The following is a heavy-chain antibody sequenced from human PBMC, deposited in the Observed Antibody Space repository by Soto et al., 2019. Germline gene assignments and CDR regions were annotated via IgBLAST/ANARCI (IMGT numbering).Heavy chain of an antibody. CDR2: ISYDGSNK. J-gene: IGHJ4*02. Sequence: GGSLRLSCAASGFTFSSYAMHWVRQAPGKGLEWVAVISYDGSNKYYADSVKGRFTISRDNSKNTLYLQMNSLRAEDTAVYYCARDHLPSITIFGVVFAYWGQGTLVTVSS. CDR3: ARDHLPSITIFGVVFAY. D-gene: IGHD3-3*01. CDR1: GFTFSSYA. V-gene: IGHV3-30-3*01.